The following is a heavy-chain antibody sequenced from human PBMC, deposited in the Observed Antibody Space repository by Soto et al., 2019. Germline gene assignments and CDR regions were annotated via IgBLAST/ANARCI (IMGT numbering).Heavy chain of an antibody. CDR3: AREYYYDSSGYLYFDY. Sequence: QVQLVQSGAEVKKPGSSVKVSCKASGGTFSSYTISWVRQAPGQGLEWMGRIIPILGIANYAQKVQGRVTITADKSTSTAYRELSSLRSEDTAVYYCAREYYYDSSGYLYFDYWGQGTLVTVSS. CDR2: IIPILGIA. J-gene: IGHJ4*02. V-gene: IGHV1-69*08. D-gene: IGHD3-22*01. CDR1: GGTFSSYT.